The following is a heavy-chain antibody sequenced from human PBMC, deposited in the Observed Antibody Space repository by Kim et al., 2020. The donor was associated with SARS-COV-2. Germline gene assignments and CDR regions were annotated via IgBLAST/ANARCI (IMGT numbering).Heavy chain of an antibody. Sequence: GGSLRLSCAASGFTFDNHAMAWVRRAPGEGLEWITAITGGGQYTDYADSVKGHFVISRDNSKNTLYLQMDSLRADDTAVYYCARRRGDSYGDFDYWGHGTLVTVSS. V-gene: IGHV3-23*01. CDR3: ARRRGDSYGDFDY. CDR2: ITGGGQYT. CDR1: GFTFDNHA. D-gene: IGHD5-18*01. J-gene: IGHJ4*01.